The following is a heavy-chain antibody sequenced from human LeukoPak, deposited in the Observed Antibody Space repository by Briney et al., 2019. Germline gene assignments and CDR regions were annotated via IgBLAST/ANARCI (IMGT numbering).Heavy chain of an antibody. V-gene: IGHV1-2*02. D-gene: IGHD5-12*01. CDR2: INPNSGGT. J-gene: IGHJ4*02. CDR1: GYTFTGYY. CDR3: ATSSGYDSPPRDY. Sequence: ASVKVSCKASGYTFTGYYMHWVRQAPGQGLEWMGWINPNSGGTNYAQKFQGRVTMTRDTSISTAYMELSSLRAEDTAVYYCATSSGYDSPPRDYWGQGTLVTVSS.